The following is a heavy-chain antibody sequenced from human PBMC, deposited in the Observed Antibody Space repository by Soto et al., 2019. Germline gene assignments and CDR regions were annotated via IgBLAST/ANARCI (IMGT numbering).Heavy chain of an antibody. CDR2: ISSSGSTI. D-gene: IGHD2-2*01. CDR1: GFTFSDYY. Sequence: GGSLRLSCAASGFTFSDYYMSWIRQAPGKGLEWVSYISSSGSTIYYADSVKGRFTISRDNAKNSLYLQMNSLRAEDTAVYYCARDLHTYCSSTSCYKGGVDYWGQGTLVTVSS. J-gene: IGHJ4*02. CDR3: ARDLHTYCSSTSCYKGGVDY. V-gene: IGHV3-11*01.